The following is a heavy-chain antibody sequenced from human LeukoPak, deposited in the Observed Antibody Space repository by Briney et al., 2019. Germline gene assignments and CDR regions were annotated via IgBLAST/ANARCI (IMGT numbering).Heavy chain of an antibody. J-gene: IGHJ4*02. Sequence: SQTLSLTCAISGDTVSSNSAAWNWNRPSPWRDLEWLGRTYYRTTWNTDYAVCVNSRITIKPDTSKNQFSLHLNAVIPEDTAVYYCSRSGGHFDYWGQGTLVTVSS. CDR3: SRSGGHFDY. CDR1: GDTVSSNSAA. V-gene: IGHV6-1*01. D-gene: IGHD3-16*01. CDR2: TYYRTTWNT.